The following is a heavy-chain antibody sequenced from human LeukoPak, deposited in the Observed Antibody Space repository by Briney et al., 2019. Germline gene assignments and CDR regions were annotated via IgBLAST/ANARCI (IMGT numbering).Heavy chain of an antibody. Sequence: SVKVSCKASGGTFSSYAISWVRQAPGQGLEWMGGIIPIFGTANYTQKFQGRVTITADESTSTAYMELSSLRSEDTAVYYCARVVLYYDFWSGYQIPGDFDYWGQGTLVTVSS. V-gene: IGHV1-69*13. D-gene: IGHD3-3*01. CDR2: IIPIFGTA. CDR1: GGTFSSYA. J-gene: IGHJ4*02. CDR3: ARVVLYYDFWSGYQIPGDFDY.